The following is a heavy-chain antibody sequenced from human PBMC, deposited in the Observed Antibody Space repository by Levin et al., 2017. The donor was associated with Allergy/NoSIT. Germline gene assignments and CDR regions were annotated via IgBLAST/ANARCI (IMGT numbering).Heavy chain of an antibody. CDR3: ARDRPYGDYEMDH. Sequence: GESLKISCKASGYTFTSYFLYWVRQAPGQGLEWMGMVNPSGGRATYAQKFQGRVNMTRDTSTSTLYLELNSLKSDDTAVYYCARDRPYGDYEMDHWGQGTLVTVSS. CDR1: GYTFTSYF. J-gene: IGHJ1*01. CDR2: VNPSGGRA. D-gene: IGHD4-17*01. V-gene: IGHV1-46*01.